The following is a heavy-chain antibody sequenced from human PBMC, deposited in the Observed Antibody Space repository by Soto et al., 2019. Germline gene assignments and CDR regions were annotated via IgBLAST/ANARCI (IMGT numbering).Heavy chain of an antibody. CDR2: ISGSGGST. V-gene: IGHV3-23*01. Sequence: GGSLRLSCAASGFTFSSYAMSWVRQAPGKGLEWVSAISGSGGSTYYADSVKGRFTISRDNSKNTLYLQMNSLRADDTAVYYCAKGSGSSSGVWDNFDYWGQGTLVTVSS. J-gene: IGHJ4*02. CDR3: AKGSGSSSGVWDNFDY. CDR1: GFTFSSYA. D-gene: IGHD6-13*01.